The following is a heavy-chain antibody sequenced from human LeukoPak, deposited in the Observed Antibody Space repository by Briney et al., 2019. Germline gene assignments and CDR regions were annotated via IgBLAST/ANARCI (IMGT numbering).Heavy chain of an antibody. CDR1: GGSISSYY. J-gene: IGHJ3*02. CDR2: IYYSGST. D-gene: IGHD5-18*01. V-gene: IGHV4-59*01. Sequence: KPSETLSLTCTVSGGSISSYYWSWIRQPPGKGLEWIGYIYYSGSTNYNPSLKSRVTISVDTSKNQFSLKLSSVTAADTAVYYCARDTRGYSYAHDAFDIWGQGTMVTVSS. CDR3: ARDTRGYSYAHDAFDI.